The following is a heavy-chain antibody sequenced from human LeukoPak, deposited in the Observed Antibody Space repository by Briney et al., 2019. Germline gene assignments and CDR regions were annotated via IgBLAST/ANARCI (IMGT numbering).Heavy chain of an antibody. CDR3: ARGRPFTIFGVVTAYYYYYMDV. V-gene: IGHV4-34*01. CDR2: INHSGST. D-gene: IGHD3-3*01. J-gene: IGHJ6*03. Sequence: SETLSLTCGVYGVASSGNYWSWIRQSPGRGLEWIGEINHSGSTNYNPSLKSRVTISVDTSKNQFSLKLSSVTAADTAVYYCARGRPFTIFGVVTAYYYYYMDVWGKGTTVTVSS. CDR1: GVASSGNY.